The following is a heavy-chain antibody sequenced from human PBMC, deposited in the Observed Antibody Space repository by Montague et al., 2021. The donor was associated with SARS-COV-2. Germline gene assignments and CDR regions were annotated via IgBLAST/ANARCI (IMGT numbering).Heavy chain of an antibody. J-gene: IGHJ5*02. Sequence: SETLSLTCAVYGGSFSGYYWSWIRRPPGKGLEWIGETNHSGSTNYNPSLKSRVTISVDTSKNQFSLKLSSVTAADTAVYYCARGYDYVWGSYRYLHWFDPWGQGTLVTVSS. D-gene: IGHD3-16*02. CDR1: GGSFSGYY. V-gene: IGHV4-34*01. CDR2: TNHSGST. CDR3: ARGYDYVWGSYRYLHWFDP.